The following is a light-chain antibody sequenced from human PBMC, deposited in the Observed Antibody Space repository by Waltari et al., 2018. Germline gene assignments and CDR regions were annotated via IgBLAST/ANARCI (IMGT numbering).Light chain of an antibody. Sequence: IVLTQSPGTLSLSPGDRATLSCKASQSLGKNYLAGYQHKPGQSPRLLIYGSSSRAAGIPDRFSGSGSGTDLTLTISRLEPEDFAVYYCQQYASSVLYTFGQGTKLEIK. CDR2: GSS. CDR3: QQYASSVLYT. V-gene: IGKV3-20*01. CDR1: QSLGKNY. J-gene: IGKJ2*01.